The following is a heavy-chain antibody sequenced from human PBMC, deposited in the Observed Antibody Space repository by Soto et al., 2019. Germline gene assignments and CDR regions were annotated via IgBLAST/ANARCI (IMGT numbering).Heavy chain of an antibody. J-gene: IGHJ3*02. Sequence: QVQLVESGGGVVQPGRSLRLSCAAAGFSFSSYGMHWVRQAPGKGLEWVGVITYDGSNKFYADSIKGRFIISRENFKKMLYLQMNSLRTEDTAVYYCAKDWREGLPGVAFDIWGQGTMVTVSS. V-gene: IGHV3-30*18. CDR1: GFSFSSYG. CDR2: ITYDGSNK. D-gene: IGHD3-3*01. CDR3: AKDWREGLPGVAFDI.